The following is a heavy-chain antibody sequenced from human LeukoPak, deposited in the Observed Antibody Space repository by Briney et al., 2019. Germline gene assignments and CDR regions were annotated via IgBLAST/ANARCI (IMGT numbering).Heavy chain of an antibody. Sequence: GGSLRLSCAASGFTFSSYAMSWVRQAPGKWLEWVSAISGSGESKYYADSVKGRFTISRDNSKNTLYLQMNSLRAEDTAVYYCAKVPQWSSFRFFDYWGQGTLVTVSS. CDR3: AKVPQWSSFRFFDY. V-gene: IGHV3-23*01. CDR2: ISGSGESK. D-gene: IGHD6-13*01. J-gene: IGHJ4*02. CDR1: GFTFSSYA.